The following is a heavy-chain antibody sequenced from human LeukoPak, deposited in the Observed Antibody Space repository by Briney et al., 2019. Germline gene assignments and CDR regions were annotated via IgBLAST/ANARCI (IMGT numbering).Heavy chain of an antibody. CDR2: ISGSGGST. D-gene: IGHD6-6*01. CDR1: GFTFSSYA. CDR3: TKRAGAAREGVFFYFDY. V-gene: IGHV3-23*01. J-gene: IGHJ4*02. Sequence: PGGSLRLSCAASGFTFSSYAMSWVRQAPGKGLEWVSAISGSGGSTHYAGSVKGRFTISRDNSKNTLYLQMNSLRAEDTAVYYCTKRAGAAREGVFFYFDYWGQGTLVTVSS.